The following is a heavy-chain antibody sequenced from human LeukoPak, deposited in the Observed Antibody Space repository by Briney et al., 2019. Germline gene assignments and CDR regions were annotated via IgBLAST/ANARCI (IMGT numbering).Heavy chain of an antibody. V-gene: IGHV3-33*06. Sequence: GGSLRLSCAASGFTFSSHGMHWVRQAPGKGLEWVAVIWYDGSNKYYADSVKGRFTISRDNSKNTLYLQMNSLRAEDTAVYYCAKDKGPTKGGDFWSGYTFDYWGQGTLVTVSS. CDR3: AKDKGPTKGGDFWSGYTFDY. D-gene: IGHD3-3*01. CDR2: IWYDGSNK. J-gene: IGHJ4*02. CDR1: GFTFSSHG.